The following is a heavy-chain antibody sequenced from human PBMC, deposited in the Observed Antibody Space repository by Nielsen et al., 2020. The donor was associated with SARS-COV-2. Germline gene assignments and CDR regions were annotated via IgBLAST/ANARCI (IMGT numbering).Heavy chain of an antibody. D-gene: IGHD6-13*01. CDR1: GFTFDDYA. V-gene: IGHV3-9*01. CDR2: ISWNSGSI. Sequence: GGSLRLSCAASGFTFDDYAMHWVRQAPGKGLEWVSGISWNSGSIGYADSVKGRFTISRDNAKNSLYLQMNSLRAEDTAVYYCARLSSSSWYFDYWGQGTLVTVSS. CDR3: ARLSSSSWYFDY. J-gene: IGHJ4*02.